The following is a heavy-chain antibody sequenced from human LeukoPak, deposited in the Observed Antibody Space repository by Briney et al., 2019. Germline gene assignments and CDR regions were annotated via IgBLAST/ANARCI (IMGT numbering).Heavy chain of an antibody. J-gene: IGHJ4*02. CDR1: GCTFTSYG. D-gene: IGHD3-22*01. CDR2: ISAYNGNT. V-gene: IGHV1-18*01. CDR3: ASEYYDSSGFIPGGV. Sequence: ASVKVSCKASGCTFTSYGISWVRQAPGQGLEWMGWISAYNGNTNYAQKLQGRVTMTTDTSTSTAYMELRSLRSDDTAVYYCASEYYDSSGFIPGGVWGQGTLVTVSS.